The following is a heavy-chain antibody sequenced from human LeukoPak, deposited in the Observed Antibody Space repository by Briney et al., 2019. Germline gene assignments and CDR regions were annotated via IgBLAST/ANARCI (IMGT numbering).Heavy chain of an antibody. Sequence: GGSLRLSCVASGITVSSNYMSRVRQAPGKGLEWVSVIYSGGSTYYADSVKGRFTISRDNSKNTLYLQMNSLRAEDTAVYYCARLDYWGQGTLVTVSS. CDR3: ARLDY. J-gene: IGHJ4*02. V-gene: IGHV3-53*01. CDR2: IYSGGST. CDR1: GITVSSNY.